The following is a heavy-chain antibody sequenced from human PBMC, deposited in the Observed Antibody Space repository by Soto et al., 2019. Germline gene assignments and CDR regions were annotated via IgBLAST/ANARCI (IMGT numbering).Heavy chain of an antibody. CDR2: IYYSGST. CDR3: ARASPGPGYYYGSGSFPDY. CDR1: GGSISSYY. J-gene: IGHJ4*02. Sequence: SETLSLTCTVSGGSISSYYWSWIRQPPGKGLEWIGYIYYSGSTNYNPSLKSRVTISVDTSKNQFSLKLSSVTAADTAVYYCARASPGPGYYYGSGSFPDYWGQGTLVTVSS. V-gene: IGHV4-59*01. D-gene: IGHD3-10*01.